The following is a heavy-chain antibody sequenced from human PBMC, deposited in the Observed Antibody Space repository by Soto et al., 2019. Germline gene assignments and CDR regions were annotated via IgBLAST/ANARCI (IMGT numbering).Heavy chain of an antibody. CDR2: IIPIFGTA. J-gene: IGHJ6*02. CDR1: GGTFSRYA. Sequence: QVQLVQSGAEVKKPGSSVKVSCKASGGTFSRYAISWVRQAPGQGLEWMGGIIPIFGTANYAQKFQGRVTITADKSTSTAYMELSSLRSEDTAVYYCARDPLGIRGKQCPLPRDLYGMDVWGRGTTVTVSS. D-gene: IGHD1-1*01. CDR3: ARDPLGIRGKQCPLPRDLYGMDV. V-gene: IGHV1-69*06.